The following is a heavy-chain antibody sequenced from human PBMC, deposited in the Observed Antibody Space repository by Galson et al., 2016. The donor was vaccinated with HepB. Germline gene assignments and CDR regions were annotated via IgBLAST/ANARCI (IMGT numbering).Heavy chain of an antibody. V-gene: IGHV1-46*01. CDR3: AREGAWKSSSSNFDF. Sequence: SVKVSCKASGYTFTTYYMHWVRQAPGQGLEWMGIINPRGDSTTSAQKFQGRVTMTRDTSASTVYMELSSLRSEDTAVYYCAREGAWKSSSSNFDFWGQGTLVTVSS. J-gene: IGHJ4*02. CDR2: INPRGDST. D-gene: IGHD6-13*01. CDR1: GYTFTTYY.